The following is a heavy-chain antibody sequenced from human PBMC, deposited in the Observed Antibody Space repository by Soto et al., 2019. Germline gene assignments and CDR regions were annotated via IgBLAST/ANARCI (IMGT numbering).Heavy chain of an antibody. CDR2: ISGNGGST. J-gene: IGHJ4*02. CDR1: GFTFSNYA. V-gene: IGHV3-23*01. Sequence: EVQLLDSGGGLVQPGGSLRLSCAASGFTFSNYAMSWVRQAPGKGLEWVSTISGNGGSTYYADSVKGRFTISRDNSKNMLLLQINSLRDDDSAVYYCAKRPASIITFDYWGEGTPVTVSS. CDR3: AKRPASIITFDY. D-gene: IGHD2-2*01.